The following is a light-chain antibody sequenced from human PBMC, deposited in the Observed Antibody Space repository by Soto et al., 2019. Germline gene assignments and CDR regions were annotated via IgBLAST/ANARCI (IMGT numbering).Light chain of an antibody. J-gene: IGKJ4*01. Sequence: EIVLTQSPATLSVSPGETATLSCRASQSISGNLDWYQQKPGQTPRLLIQGASTRATGIPARFSGSGSGTEFTLTISSLQSEDFAVYYCQQRSNWPPLTFGGGTKVEIK. V-gene: IGKV3-15*01. CDR1: QSISGN. CDR3: QQRSNWPPLT. CDR2: GAS.